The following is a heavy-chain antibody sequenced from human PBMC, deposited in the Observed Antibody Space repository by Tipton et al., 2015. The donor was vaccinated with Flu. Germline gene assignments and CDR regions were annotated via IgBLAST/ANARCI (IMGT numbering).Heavy chain of an antibody. J-gene: IGHJ4*02. CDR3: ARGGVATIQIIDY. V-gene: IGHV4-30-4*01. Sequence: LRLSCTVSGGSISSGDYYWSWIRQPPGKGLEWIGYIYYSGSTYYNPSLKSRVTISVDTSKNQFSLKLSSVTAADTAVYYCARGGVATIQIIDYWGQGTLVTVSS. D-gene: IGHD5-12*01. CDR1: GGSISSGDYY. CDR2: IYYSGST.